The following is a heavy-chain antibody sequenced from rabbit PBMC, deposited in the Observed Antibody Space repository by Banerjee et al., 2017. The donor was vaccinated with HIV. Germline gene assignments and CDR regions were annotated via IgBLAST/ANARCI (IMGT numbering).Heavy chain of an antibody. V-gene: IGHV1S40*01. J-gene: IGHJ4*01. Sequence: QSLEESGGDLVKPGASLTLTCTASGISFSSSYYMCWFRQAPGKGPEWIAYIYAGSSNSTYYASWAKGRFTISKTSSTTVTLQMTSLTAADTATYFCARWVSGSNYWDLWGPGTLVTVS. CDR3: ARWVSGSNYWDL. CDR1: GISFSSSYY. D-gene: IGHD8-1*01. CDR2: IYAGSSNST.